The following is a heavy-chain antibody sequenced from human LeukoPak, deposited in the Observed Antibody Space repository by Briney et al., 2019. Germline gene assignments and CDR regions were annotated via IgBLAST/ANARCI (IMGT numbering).Heavy chain of an antibody. J-gene: IGHJ4*02. CDR3: ARHSSSHDYFDY. Sequence: GGSLRLSCAASGFTFSGYYMSWIRQAPGKGLEWVSYISSSGSTIYYADSVKGRFTISRDNAKNSLYLQMNSLRAEDTAVYYCARHSSSHDYFDYWGQGTLVTVSS. V-gene: IGHV3-11*04. CDR1: GFTFSGYY. D-gene: IGHD6-19*01. CDR2: ISSSGSTI.